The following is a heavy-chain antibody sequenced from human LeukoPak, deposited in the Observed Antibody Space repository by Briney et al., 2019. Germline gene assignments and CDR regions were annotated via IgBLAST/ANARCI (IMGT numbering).Heavy chain of an antibody. Sequence: GGSLRLSCAASGFTFDDYGMSWVRQAPGKGLEWVSGINWNGGSTGYADSVKGRFTISRDNAKNSLYLQINSLRAEDTALYYCARTYDYVWGSYRPYDAFDIWGQGTMVTVSS. CDR1: GFTFDDYG. CDR2: INWNGGST. CDR3: ARTYDYVWGSYRPYDAFDI. J-gene: IGHJ3*02. D-gene: IGHD3-16*02. V-gene: IGHV3-20*04.